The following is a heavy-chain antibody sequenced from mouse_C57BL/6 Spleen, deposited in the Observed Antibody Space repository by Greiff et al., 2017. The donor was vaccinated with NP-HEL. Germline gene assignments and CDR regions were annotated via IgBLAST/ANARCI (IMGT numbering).Heavy chain of an antibody. CDR2: ISSGSSTI. Sequence: EVHLVESGVGLVKPGGSLKLSCAASGFTFSDYGMHWVRQAPEKGLEWVAYISSGSSTIYYADTVKGRFTISRDNAKNTLFLQMTSLRSEDTAMYYCARWYYYGSSYYAMDYWGQGTSVTVSS. D-gene: IGHD1-1*01. CDR1: GFTFSDYG. J-gene: IGHJ4*01. V-gene: IGHV5-17*01. CDR3: ARWYYYGSSYYAMDY.